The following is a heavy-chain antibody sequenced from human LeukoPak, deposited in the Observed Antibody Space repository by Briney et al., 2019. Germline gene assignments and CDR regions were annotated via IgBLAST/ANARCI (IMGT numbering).Heavy chain of an antibody. CDR2: ISGRTGGT. D-gene: IGHD7-27*01. J-gene: IGHJ4*02. CDR1: GFTFNTNA. Sequence: GGSLRLSCAASGFTFNTNAMSWVRQAPGKGLEWVSAISGRTGGTYYADSVKGRFTISRDNSKNTVYLQMNSLRAEDTAVYYCVKGLGFILDYWGQGILVTVSS. CDR3: VKGLGFILDY. V-gene: IGHV3-23*01.